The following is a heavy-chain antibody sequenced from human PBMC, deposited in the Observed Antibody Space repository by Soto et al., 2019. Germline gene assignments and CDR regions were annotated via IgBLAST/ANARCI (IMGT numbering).Heavy chain of an antibody. J-gene: IGHJ4*02. D-gene: IGHD4-17*01. Sequence: SETLSLTCTVSGGSISSYYWSWIRQPPGKGLEWIGYIYYSGSTNYNPSLKSRVTISVDTSKNQFSLKLSSVTAADTAVYYCARDYGDYSLHYWGQRTLVTVSS. V-gene: IGHV4-59*01. CDR2: IYYSGST. CDR3: ARDYGDYSLHY. CDR1: GGSISSYY.